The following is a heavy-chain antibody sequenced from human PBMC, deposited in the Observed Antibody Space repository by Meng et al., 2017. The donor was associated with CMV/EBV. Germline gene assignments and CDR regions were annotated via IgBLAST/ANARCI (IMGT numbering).Heavy chain of an antibody. CDR2: IVVGSGNT. CDR1: GFAFTSSA. J-gene: IGHJ3*02. CDR3: ARGHRYCSSTSCYNVHDAFDI. V-gene: IGHV1-58*01. D-gene: IGHD2-2*01. Sequence: SVKVSCKASGFAFTSSAVQWVRQARGQRLEWIGWIVVGSGNTNYAQKFQERVTITRDMSTSTVYMELSSLRSEDTAVYYCARGHRYCSSTSCYNVHDAFDIWGQGTMVTVSS.